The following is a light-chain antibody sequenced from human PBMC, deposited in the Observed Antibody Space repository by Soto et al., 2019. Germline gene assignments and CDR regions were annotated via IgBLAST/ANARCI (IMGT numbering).Light chain of an antibody. CDR2: AAS. CDR1: QSISSY. Sequence: DIQMTQSPSSLSASVGDRVTITCRASQSISSYLNWYQQKPGKAPKLLIYAASSLQSGVPSRFSGSGSGTDFTFTISSLHPEDFATYYCQQSYSTPPTFGQGTKV. CDR3: QQSYSTPPT. J-gene: IGKJ1*01. V-gene: IGKV1-39*01.